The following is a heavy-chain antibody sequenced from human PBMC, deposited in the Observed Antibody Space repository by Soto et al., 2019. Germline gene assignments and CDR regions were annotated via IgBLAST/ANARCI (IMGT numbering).Heavy chain of an antibody. D-gene: IGHD1-20*01. Sequence: QVQLVQSGAEVKKPGSSVKVSCKASGGTFSTYSISWVRQAPGQGLEWMGESLPIFGTSHYAQNFQGRVTITADESTSTVYMALSSLRSDDTAVYYCARGGRYTKSSFCYGMDVWGQGTTVTVSS. J-gene: IGHJ6*02. CDR3: ARGGRYTKSSFCYGMDV. V-gene: IGHV1-69*01. CDR2: SLPIFGTS. CDR1: GGTFSTYS.